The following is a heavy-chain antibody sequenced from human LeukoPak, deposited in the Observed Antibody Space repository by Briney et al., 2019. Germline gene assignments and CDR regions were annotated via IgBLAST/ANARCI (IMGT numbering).Heavy chain of an antibody. J-gene: IGHJ4*02. CDR3: ARSSSVVVIPDY. D-gene: IGHD3-22*01. CDR2: IIPILGIA. V-gene: IGHV1-69*04. CDR1: GGTFSSYA. Sequence: SVKVSCKASGGTFSSYAISWVRQARGQGPEWMGRIIPILGIANYAQKFQGRVTITADKSTSTAYMELSSLRSEDTAVYYCARSSSVVVIPDYWGQGTLVTVSS.